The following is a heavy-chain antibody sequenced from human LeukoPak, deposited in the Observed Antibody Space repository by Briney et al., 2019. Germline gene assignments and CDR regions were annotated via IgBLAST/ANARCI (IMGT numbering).Heavy chain of an antibody. D-gene: IGHD5-12*01. V-gene: IGHV3-30*04. CDR3: ARDPQGYSGYLYFDY. CDR1: GFTFSSYA. Sequence: GGSLRLSCAASGFTFSSYAMHWVRQAPGKGLEWVAVISYDGSNKYYADSVKGRFTISRDNSKNTLYLQMNSLRAEDTAVYYCARDPQGYSGYLYFDYWGQGTLVTVSS. J-gene: IGHJ4*02. CDR2: ISYDGSNK.